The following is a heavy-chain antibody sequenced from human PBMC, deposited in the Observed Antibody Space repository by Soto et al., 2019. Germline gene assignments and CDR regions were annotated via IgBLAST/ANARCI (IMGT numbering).Heavy chain of an antibody. CDR1: GGSISSGDYY. J-gene: IGHJ4*02. Sequence: QVQLQESGPGLVKPSQTLSLTCTVSGGSISSGDYYWSWIRQPPGKGLEWIGYIYYSGSTYYNPSLKSRVTISVHKSKNQFSPKLSSVTAADTAVYYCAEGGCSSTSCYQFDSWGQGTLVTVSS. CDR3: AEGGCSSTSCYQFDS. CDR2: IYYSGST. D-gene: IGHD2-2*01. V-gene: IGHV4-30-4*01.